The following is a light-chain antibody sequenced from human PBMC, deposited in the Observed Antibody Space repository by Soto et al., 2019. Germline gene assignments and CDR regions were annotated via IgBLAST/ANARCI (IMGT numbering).Light chain of an antibody. V-gene: IGKV3-20*01. CDR2: HVS. J-gene: IGKJ1*01. CDR1: QSVSSSY. Sequence: EIVLTQSPGTLSLSPGERATLSCRSSQSVSSSYLAWYQQKPGQAPRLLIYHVSSRATGIPDRFSGSGSGTDFTLTISRLEPEDFAVYYCQQYGSSPTFGQGTKVEIK. CDR3: QQYGSSPT.